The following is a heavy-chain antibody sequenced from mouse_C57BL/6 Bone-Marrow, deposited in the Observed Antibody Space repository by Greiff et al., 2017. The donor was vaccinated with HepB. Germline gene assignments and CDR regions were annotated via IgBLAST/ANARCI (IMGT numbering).Heavy chain of an antibody. CDR2: ISSGSSTI. Sequence: EVQLMESGGGLVKPGGSLKLSCAASGFTFSDYGMHWVRQAPEKGLEWVAYISSGSSTIYYADTVKGRFTISRDNAKNTLFLQMTSLRSEDTAMYYCARGIYYDLEVFAYWGQGTLVTVAA. J-gene: IGHJ3*01. CDR1: GFTFSDYG. CDR3: ARGIYYDLEVFAY. D-gene: IGHD2-4*01. V-gene: IGHV5-17*01.